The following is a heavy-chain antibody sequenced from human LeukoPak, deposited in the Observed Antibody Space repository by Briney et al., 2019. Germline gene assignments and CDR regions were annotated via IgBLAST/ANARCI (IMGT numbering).Heavy chain of an antibody. CDR1: GFTFSSYA. CDR2: ISDSGGST. J-gene: IGHJ4*02. Sequence: PGGSLRLSCAASGFTFSSYAMSWVRQAPGKGLEWVSAISDSGGSTYYADSVKGRFTISRDNSKNTLYLQMNSLRAEDTAVYYYAKAGRDNWKKPYYFDYWGQGTLVTVSS. D-gene: IGHD1-20*01. CDR3: AKAGRDNWKKPYYFDY. V-gene: IGHV3-23*01.